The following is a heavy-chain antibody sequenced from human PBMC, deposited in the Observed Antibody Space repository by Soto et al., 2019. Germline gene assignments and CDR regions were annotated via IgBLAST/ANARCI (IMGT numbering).Heavy chain of an antibody. D-gene: IGHD2-15*01. CDR2: ISAYNGNT. CDR3: ARDPKYCSGGSCYLNWFDP. V-gene: IGHV1-18*04. J-gene: IGHJ5*02. CDR1: GYTFTSYG. Sequence: RASVKVSCKASGYTFTSYGISWVRQAPGQGLEWMGWISAYNGNTNYAQKLQGRVTMTTDTSTSTAYMELRSLRSDDTAVYYCARDPKYCSGGSCYLNWFDPWGQGTLVTVSS.